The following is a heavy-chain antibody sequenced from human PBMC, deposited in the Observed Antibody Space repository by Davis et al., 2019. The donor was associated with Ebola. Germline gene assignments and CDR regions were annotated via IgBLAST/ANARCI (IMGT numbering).Heavy chain of an antibody. Sequence: PSETLSLTCTVSGGSISSHYWSWIRQPPGKGLEWIGYIYYSGRTNYNPSLKSRVTTSVDTSKNQFSLKLSSVTAADTAVYYCARGLRGEESWLLNHYFDYWGQGTLVTVSS. CDR2: IYYSGRT. CDR3: ARGLRGEESWLLNHYFDY. J-gene: IGHJ4*02. V-gene: IGHV4-59*11. CDR1: GGSISSHY. D-gene: IGHD3-16*02.